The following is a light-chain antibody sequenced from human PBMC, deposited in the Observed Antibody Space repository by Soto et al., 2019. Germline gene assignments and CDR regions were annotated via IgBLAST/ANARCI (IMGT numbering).Light chain of an antibody. V-gene: IGLV1-44*01. CDR1: SSNIGRNI. CDR2: TNN. J-gene: IGLJ3*02. CDR3: ASWDGSLQTWV. Sequence: QSVLTQPPSASGTPGQRVTISCSGSSSNIGRNIVNWYQQLPGTAPKLLISTNNQRPSGVPDRFSDSRSGTSASLAISGLQSEDESDYYCASWDGSLQTWVFGGGTKVTVL.